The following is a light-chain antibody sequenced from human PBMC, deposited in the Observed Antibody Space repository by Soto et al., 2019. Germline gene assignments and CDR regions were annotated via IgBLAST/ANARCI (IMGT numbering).Light chain of an antibody. CDR3: CSDAGGPYV. J-gene: IGLJ1*01. CDR1: SSDVGGYNY. Sequence: QSALTQPRSVSGSPGQSVTISCTGTSSDVGGYNYVSWYQQHPGKAPKLMICDVSKRPSGVPDRFSGSKSGNTASLTISGLQAEDEADYYCCSDAGGPYVFGTGTKRTVL. CDR2: DVS. V-gene: IGLV2-11*01.